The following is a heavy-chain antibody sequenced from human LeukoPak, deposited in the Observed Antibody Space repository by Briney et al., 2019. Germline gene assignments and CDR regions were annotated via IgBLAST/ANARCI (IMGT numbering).Heavy chain of an antibody. Sequence: SGGSLRLSCAASGFTFSSYAMSWVRQAPGKGLEWVANIKQDGSEKYYVDSVKGRFTISRDNAKNSLYLQMNSLRAEDTAVYYCVRDRRIVVVPAAIEYYDYWGQGTLVTVSS. CDR2: IKQDGSEK. D-gene: IGHD2-2*02. J-gene: IGHJ4*02. CDR1: GFTFSSYA. CDR3: VRDRRIVVVPAAIEYYDY. V-gene: IGHV3-7*01.